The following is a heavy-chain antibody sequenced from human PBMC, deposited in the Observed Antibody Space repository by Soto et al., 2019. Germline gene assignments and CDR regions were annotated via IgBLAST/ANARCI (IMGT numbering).Heavy chain of an antibody. D-gene: IGHD3-9*01. CDR3: ARTTGSRSLDV. CDR1: GASISSTGFY. CDR2: IYSSGST. J-gene: IGHJ3*01. Sequence: QVQLQESGPGLVKPSETLSLTATVSGASISSTGFYWSWIRQPPGKGLEWIGYIYSSGSTTYNSSLKSRVTIALATSNNQVSLNLTSVTAADTAMDYCARTTGSRSLDVWGHGTMVSVSS. V-gene: IGHV4-61*08.